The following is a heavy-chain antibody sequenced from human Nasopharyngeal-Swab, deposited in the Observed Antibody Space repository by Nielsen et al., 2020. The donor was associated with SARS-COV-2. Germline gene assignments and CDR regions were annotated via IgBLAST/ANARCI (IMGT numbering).Heavy chain of an antibody. D-gene: IGHD3-10*01. Sequence: GESLKISCIASGFSFSNSVMNWARQAPGKGPEWVSLMTGSGAMIYYAASVKGRFTISRDNSKNTLYLQMNSLRVEDSAVYYCAKDLSGNGDLDIWGQGTTVVVSS. V-gene: IGHV3-23*01. CDR3: AKDLSGNGDLDI. CDR1: GFSFSNSV. J-gene: IGHJ3*02. CDR2: MTGSGAMI.